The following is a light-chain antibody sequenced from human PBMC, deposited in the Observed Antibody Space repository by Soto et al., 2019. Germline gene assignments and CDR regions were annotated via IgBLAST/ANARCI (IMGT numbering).Light chain of an antibody. CDR1: SSNIGSNT. CDR3: APWDDSLNGVV. Sequence: QCVLTQPPSASGTPGQRGTISCSGSSSNIGSNTVNWYQQLPGTAPKLLIYSNNQRPSGVPDRFSGSKSGTSASLAISGLQSEDEADYYCAPWDDSLNGVVFGGGTKVTVL. CDR2: SNN. V-gene: IGLV1-44*01. J-gene: IGLJ2*01.